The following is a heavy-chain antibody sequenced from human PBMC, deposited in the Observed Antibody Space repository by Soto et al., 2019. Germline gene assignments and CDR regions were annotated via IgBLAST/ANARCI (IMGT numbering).Heavy chain of an antibody. CDR1: GGSVSSGSYY. Sequence: ETLSLTCTVSGGSVSSGSYYWSWIRQPPGKGLEWIGYIYYSGSTNYNPSLKSRVTISVDTSKNQFSLKLSSVTAADTAVYYCARDGYSSWSFDYWGQGTLVTVSS. J-gene: IGHJ4*02. CDR3: ARDGYSSWSFDY. D-gene: IGHD6-6*01. CDR2: IYYSGST. V-gene: IGHV4-61*01.